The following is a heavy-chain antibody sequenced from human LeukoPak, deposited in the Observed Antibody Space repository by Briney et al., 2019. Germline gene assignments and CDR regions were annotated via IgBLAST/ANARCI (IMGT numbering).Heavy chain of an antibody. CDR2: ISSSSSYI. Sequence: PGGSLRLSCAASGFTFSSYSMNWVRQAPGKGLEWVSSISSSSSYIYYADSVKGRLTISRDNAKNSLYLQMNSLRAEDTAVYYCARSSYEDYYDSSGAFDYWGQGTLVTVSS. J-gene: IGHJ4*02. CDR3: ARSSYEDYYDSSGAFDY. V-gene: IGHV3-21*01. D-gene: IGHD3-22*01. CDR1: GFTFSSYS.